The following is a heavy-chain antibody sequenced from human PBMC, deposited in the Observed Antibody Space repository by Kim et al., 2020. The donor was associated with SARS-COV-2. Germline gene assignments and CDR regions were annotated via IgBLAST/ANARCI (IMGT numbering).Heavy chain of an antibody. J-gene: IGHJ4*02. CDR1: GFTFSSYA. V-gene: IGHV3-23*03. CDR3: ASPIGQWLEFYY. CDR2: IYSGGSST. Sequence: GGSLRLSCAASGFTFSSYAMSWVRQAPGKGLEWVSVIYSGGSSTYYADSVKGRFTISRDNSKNTLYLQMNSLRAEDTAVYYCASPIGQWLEFYYWGQVT. D-gene: IGHD6-19*01.